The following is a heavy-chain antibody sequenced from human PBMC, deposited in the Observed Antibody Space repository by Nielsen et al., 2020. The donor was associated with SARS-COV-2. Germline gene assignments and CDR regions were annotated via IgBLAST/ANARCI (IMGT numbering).Heavy chain of an antibody. CDR3: ARDRSRGTTVVTGQYGLDA. CDR2: TYYRSKWYN. J-gene: IGHJ6*02. Sequence: WIRQSPSRGLEWLGRTYYRSKWYNDYAVSVKSRITINPDTSKNQFSLHLNSVTPEDTAVYYCARDRSRGTTVVTGQYGLDAWGQGTTVTVSS. D-gene: IGHD4-23*01. V-gene: IGHV6-1*01.